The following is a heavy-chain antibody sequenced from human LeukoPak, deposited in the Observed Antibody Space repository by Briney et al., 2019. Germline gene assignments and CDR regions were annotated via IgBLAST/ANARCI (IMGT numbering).Heavy chain of an antibody. D-gene: IGHD3-10*01. J-gene: IGHJ4*02. CDR2: IWYDGSNK. CDR3: ARDSDYPDY. Sequence: QPGGSLRLSCAASGFTLSSYGMHWVRQAPGKGLEWVAVIWYDGSNKYYADSVKGRFTISRDNSKNTLYLQMNSLRAEDTAVYYGARDSDYPDYGGQGTLVSVSS. CDR1: GFTLSSYG. V-gene: IGHV3-33*01.